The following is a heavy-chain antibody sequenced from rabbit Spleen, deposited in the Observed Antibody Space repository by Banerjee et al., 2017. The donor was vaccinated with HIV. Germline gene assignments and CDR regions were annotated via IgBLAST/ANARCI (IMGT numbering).Heavy chain of an antibody. CDR3: ARDTGSSFSSYGMDL. D-gene: IGHD8-1*01. CDR1: GFPFSSGYD. J-gene: IGHJ6*01. Sequence: QEQLEESGGGLFQPGGSLALTCKASGFPFSSGYDMCWVRQAPGKGLEWIACIYAGSSGSTYYASWAKGRFTISKSSSTTVTLQMTSLTAADTATYFCARDTGSSFSSYGMDLWGPGTLVTVS. CDR2: IYAGSSGST. V-gene: IGHV1S45*01.